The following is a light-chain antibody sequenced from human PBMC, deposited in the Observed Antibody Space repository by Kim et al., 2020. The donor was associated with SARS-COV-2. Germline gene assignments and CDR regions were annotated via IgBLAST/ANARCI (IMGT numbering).Light chain of an antibody. J-gene: IGKJ1*01. CDR3: QQYNTYSWT. CDR2: DAS. CDR1: QNIRTW. Sequence: DIQMTQSPSTLSASVGDRVTITCRASQNIRTWLAWYQRKPGKAPKLLIYDASNLEYGVPSRFSGSGSGTDFTLTITSLQPDDFATYHCQQYNTYSWTFGQGTKLEI. V-gene: IGKV1-5*01.